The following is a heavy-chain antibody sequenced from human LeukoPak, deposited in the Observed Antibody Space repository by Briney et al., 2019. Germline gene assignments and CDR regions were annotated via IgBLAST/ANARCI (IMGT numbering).Heavy chain of an antibody. V-gene: IGHV4-61*08. D-gene: IGHD4-17*01. CDR2: IYYSGST. J-gene: IGHJ5*02. CDR1: GGSISSGGYY. CDR3: ARHTTYGDYGGFDP. Sequence: SETLSLTCTVSGGSISSGGYYWSWIRQPPGKGLEWIGYIYYSGSTNYNPSLKSRVTISVDTSKNQFSLKLSSVTAADTAVYYCARHTTYGDYGGFDPWGQGTLVTVSS.